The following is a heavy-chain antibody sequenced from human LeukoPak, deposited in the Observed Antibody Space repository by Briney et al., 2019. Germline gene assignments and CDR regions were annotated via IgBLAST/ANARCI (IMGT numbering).Heavy chain of an antibody. Sequence: SETLSLTCTVSGGSISSYYWSWIRQPPGKGLEWIGYIYYSGSTNYNPSLKSRVTISVDTSKNQFSLKLSSVTAADTAVYYCARGFYSSGYYYYFDYWGQGTLVTVSS. CDR2: IYYSGST. V-gene: IGHV4-59*01. J-gene: IGHJ4*02. CDR3: ARGFYSSGYYYYFDY. D-gene: IGHD3-22*01. CDR1: GGSISSYY.